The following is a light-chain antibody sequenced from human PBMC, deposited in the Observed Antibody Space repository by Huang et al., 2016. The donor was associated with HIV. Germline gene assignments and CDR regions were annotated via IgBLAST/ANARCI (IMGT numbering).Light chain of an antibody. J-gene: IGKJ4*01. V-gene: IGKV3-11*01. CDR1: QSIINF. CDR2: DAS. Sequence: EIVLTQSPATLSLSPGERATLSCRASQSIINFLAWYQQKPGQAPRLLIDDASNRATGIPARFSGSGSGTDLTLTISSLDPEDFAVYYCQQRGNWPLTVGGGTKVEI. CDR3: QQRGNWPLT.